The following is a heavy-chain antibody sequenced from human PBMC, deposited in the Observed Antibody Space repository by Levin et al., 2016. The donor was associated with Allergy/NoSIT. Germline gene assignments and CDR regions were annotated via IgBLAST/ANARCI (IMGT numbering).Heavy chain of an antibody. CDR2: IIPILGIA. J-gene: IGHJ4*02. CDR3: ARELEDTAYRV. D-gene: IGHD5-18*01. Sequence: WVRQAPGQGLEWMGRIIPILGIANYAQKFQGRVTITADKSTSTAYMELSSLRSEDTAVYYCARELEDTAYRVWGQGTLVTVSS. V-gene: IGHV1-69*04.